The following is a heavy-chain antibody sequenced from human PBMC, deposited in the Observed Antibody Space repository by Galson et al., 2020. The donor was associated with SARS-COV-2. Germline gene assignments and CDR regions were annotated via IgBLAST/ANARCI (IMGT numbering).Heavy chain of an antibody. CDR1: GFSLSTSGVG. J-gene: IGHJ4*02. CDR2: IYWDDDK. D-gene: IGHD1-20*01. V-gene: IGHV2-5*02. Sequence: SGPTLVKPTQTLTLTCTFSGFSLSTSGVGVGWIRQPPGKALEWLALIYWDDDKRYSPSLKSRLTITKDTSKNQVVLTMTNMDPVDTATYYCAHRHHNWNGPYFDYWGQGTLVTVSS. CDR3: AHRHHNWNGPYFDY.